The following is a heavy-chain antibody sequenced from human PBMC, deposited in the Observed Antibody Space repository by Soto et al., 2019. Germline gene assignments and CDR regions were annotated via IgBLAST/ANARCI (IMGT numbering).Heavy chain of an antibody. D-gene: IGHD2-15*01. J-gene: IGHJ4*01. CDR2: IYSSGTT. Sequence: QVQLEESGPRLVKASETLSLMCTVSGGSVSYDYWSWVRQPAGKGLEWIGRIYSSGTTDYNPSLRVRVTLSIDTSKSQFALQLTSVTAADTAMYFCARGPCGGGSCYSDLFPRTGFDYWGHGIPVTVSS. V-gene: IGHV4-4*07. CDR3: ARGPCGGGSCYSDLFPRTGFDY. CDR1: GGSVSYDY.